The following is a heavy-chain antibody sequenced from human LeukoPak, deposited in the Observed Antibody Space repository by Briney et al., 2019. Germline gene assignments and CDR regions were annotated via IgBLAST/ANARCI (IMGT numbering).Heavy chain of an antibody. D-gene: IGHD3-16*01. CDR2: ISGSGGST. J-gene: IGHJ4*02. CDR3: AREALRGGWFGGEYFDY. Sequence: TGGSLRLSCAASGFTFSSYAMSWVRQAPGKGLEWVSAISGSGGSTYYADSVKGRFTISRDNSKNTLYLQMNSLRAEDTAVYYCAREALRGGWFGGEYFDYWGQGTLVTVSS. V-gene: IGHV3-23*01. CDR1: GFTFSSYA.